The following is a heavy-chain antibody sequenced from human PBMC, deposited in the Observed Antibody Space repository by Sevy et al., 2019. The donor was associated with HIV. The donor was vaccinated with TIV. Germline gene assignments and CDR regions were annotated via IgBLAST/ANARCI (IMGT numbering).Heavy chain of an antibody. V-gene: IGHV3-72*01. CDR3: TRALIVVAGFFRYYHGMDV. D-gene: IGHD6-19*01. CDR2: SRNKANSYTT. CDR1: GFTFSDHY. Sequence: GGSLRLSCAASGFTFSDHYMDWVRQAPGKGLEWIGRSRNKANSYTTEHAASVKGRFTISRDESKNSLYLQMNSLKSEDTAIYYCTRALIVVAGFFRYYHGMDVWGQGTTVTVSS. J-gene: IGHJ6*02.